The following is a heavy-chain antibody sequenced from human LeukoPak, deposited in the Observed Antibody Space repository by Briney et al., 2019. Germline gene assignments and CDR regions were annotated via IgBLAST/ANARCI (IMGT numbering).Heavy chain of an antibody. V-gene: IGHV3-23*01. CDR1: GFTFSRYG. CDR2: ISGSGGRT. CDR3: AKGDFYGSGRDYYYYMDV. Sequence: GGSLRLSCAASGFTFSRYGMSWVRQAPGKGLEWVSAISGSGGRTYYADSVKGRFTISRDNSKNTLYLQMSSLRAEDTAVYNCAKGDFYGSGRDYYYYMDVWGKGTTVTISS. D-gene: IGHD3-10*01. J-gene: IGHJ6*03.